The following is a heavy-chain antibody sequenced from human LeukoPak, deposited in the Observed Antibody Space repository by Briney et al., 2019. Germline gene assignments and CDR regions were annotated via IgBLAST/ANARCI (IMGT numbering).Heavy chain of an antibody. CDR3: ARTSEQWLVRGPRD. D-gene: IGHD6-19*01. J-gene: IGHJ4*02. CDR2: ISYDGSNK. V-gene: IGHV3-30-3*01. CDR1: GFTFSSYA. Sequence: PGGSLRLSCAASGFTFSSYAMHWVRQAPGKGLEWVAVISYDGSNKYYADSVKGRFTISRDNSKNTLYLQMNSLRAEDTAVYYCARTSEQWLVRGPRDWGQETLVTVSS.